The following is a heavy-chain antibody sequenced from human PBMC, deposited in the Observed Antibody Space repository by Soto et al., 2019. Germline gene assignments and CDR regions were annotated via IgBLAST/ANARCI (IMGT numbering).Heavy chain of an antibody. J-gene: IGHJ3*02. Sequence: QVQLVESGGGVVQPGRSLRLSCAASGFTFSSYGMHWVRQAPGKGLEWVAVISYDGSNKKYADSVKGRFTISRDNSKNTLFLQMNSLRAEDTAVYYCAKGRIACYNDAFDIWGQGTMVTVSS. CDR3: AKGRIACYNDAFDI. CDR1: GFTFSSYG. D-gene: IGHD2-8*01. CDR2: ISYDGSNK. V-gene: IGHV3-30*18.